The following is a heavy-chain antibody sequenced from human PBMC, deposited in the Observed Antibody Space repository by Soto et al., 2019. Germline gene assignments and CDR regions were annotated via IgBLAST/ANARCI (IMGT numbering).Heavy chain of an antibody. CDR3: ARGMTTVTTFDY. D-gene: IGHD4-17*01. Sequence: SETLSLTCAVSGGSISSGGYSCNWIRHPPGKGLEWIGYIYHSGSTYYNPSLKSRVTISVDRSKNQFSLKLSSVTAADTAVYYCARGMTTVTTFDYWGQGTLVTVSS. V-gene: IGHV4-30-2*01. J-gene: IGHJ4*02. CDR1: GGSISSGGYS. CDR2: IYHSGST.